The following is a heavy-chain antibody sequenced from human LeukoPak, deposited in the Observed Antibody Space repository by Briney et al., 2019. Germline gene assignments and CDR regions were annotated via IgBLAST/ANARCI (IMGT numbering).Heavy chain of an antibody. J-gene: IGHJ4*02. D-gene: IGHD3-22*01. CDR2: ISAYNGNT. Sequence: ASVKVSCKASGYTFTSYGISWVRQAPGQGLEWMGWISAYNGNTNYAQKLQGRVTMTTDTSTSTAYMELRSLRSDDTAVYYCARDPHYYDSSGPGGYWGQGTLVTVSS. V-gene: IGHV1-18*01. CDR1: GYTFTSYG. CDR3: ARDPHYYDSSGPGGY.